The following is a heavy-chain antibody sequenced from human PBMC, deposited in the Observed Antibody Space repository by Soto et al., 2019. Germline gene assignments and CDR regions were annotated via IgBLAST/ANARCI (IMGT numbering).Heavy chain of an antibody. D-gene: IGHD1-1*01. J-gene: IGHJ5*02. V-gene: IGHV4-30-2*01. CDR1: GGSISSGGYS. CDR2: IYHSGST. CDR3: ARDQLEGNWFDP. Sequence: PSETLSLTCAVSGGSISSGGYSWNWIRQPLGKGLEWIGYIYHSGSTYYNPSLKSRVTISVGKSKNQFSLKLTSVTAADTAVYYCARDQLEGNWFDPWGQGTLVTVSS.